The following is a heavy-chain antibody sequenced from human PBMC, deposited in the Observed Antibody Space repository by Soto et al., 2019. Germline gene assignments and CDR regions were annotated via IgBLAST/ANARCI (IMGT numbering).Heavy chain of an antibody. CDR2: INSDGSST. CDR1: GFTFSSYW. J-gene: IGHJ4*02. Sequence: EVQLVESGGGLVQPGGSLRVSCAASGFTFSSYWMHWVRQAPGKGLVWVSRINSDGSSTSYADSVEGRFTTSRDNAKNTLYLQMNSLRAEDTAIYYCARRGAVAGLHYWGQGTLVTVSS. CDR3: ARRGAVAGLHY. V-gene: IGHV3-74*01. D-gene: IGHD6-19*01.